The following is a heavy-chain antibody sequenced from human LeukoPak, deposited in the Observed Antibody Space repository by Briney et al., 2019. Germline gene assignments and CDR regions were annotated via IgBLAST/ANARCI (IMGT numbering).Heavy chain of an antibody. Sequence: SETLSLTCTVSGGSISRNYWSWIRKPPGKGLQWIGYIYYTGSINYNPPLKSRVTISVDTSKNQFSLRLSSVTAADTAVYYCARALGSVGYVYFDYWGQGTLVTVSS. CDR1: GGSISRNY. CDR3: ARALGSVGYVYFDY. D-gene: IGHD5-12*01. V-gene: IGHV4-59*01. J-gene: IGHJ4*02. CDR2: IYYTGSI.